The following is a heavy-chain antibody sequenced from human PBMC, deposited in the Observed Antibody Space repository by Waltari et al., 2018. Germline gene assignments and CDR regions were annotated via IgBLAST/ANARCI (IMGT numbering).Heavy chain of an antibody. CDR1: GFTFSSYG. V-gene: IGHV3-30*02. Sequence: QVQLVESGGGVVQPGGSLRLSCAASGFTFSSYGLHWVRQAPGKGLEWVAFIRYDGSNKYYADSVKGRFTISRDNSKNTLYLQMNSLRAEDTAMYYCAKDKSSGVLDYWGQGTLVTVSS. CDR2: IRYDGSNK. CDR3: AKDKSSGVLDY. J-gene: IGHJ4*02. D-gene: IGHD7-27*01.